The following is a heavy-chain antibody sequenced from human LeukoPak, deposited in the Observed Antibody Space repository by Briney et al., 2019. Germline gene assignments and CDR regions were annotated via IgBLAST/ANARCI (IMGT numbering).Heavy chain of an antibody. CDR2: ISGSGGST. CDR3: ARALEGNDRSLVS. CDR1: GFTFSSYA. D-gene: IGHD3-16*02. J-gene: IGHJ5*02. V-gene: IGHV3-23*01. Sequence: HPGGSLRLSCAASGFTFSSYAMSWVRQAPGKGLEWVSAISGSGGSTYYPGAVKGRFTISREDAKNSLYLQMNNLRTGDTAVYYCARALEGNDRSLVSWGQGTLVTVSS.